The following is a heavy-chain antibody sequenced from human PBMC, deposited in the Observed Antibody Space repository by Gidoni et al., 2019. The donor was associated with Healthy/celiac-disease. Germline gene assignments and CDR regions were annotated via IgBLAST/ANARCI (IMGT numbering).Heavy chain of an antibody. V-gene: IGHV3-9*01. CDR1: GFPFDDYA. Sequence: EVQLVESGGGLVQPGRSLRLSCAASGFPFDDYAIHWVRHAPGKGLEWVSGISVNSGSIGYADAVKCRFTISRDNAKNSLYLQMNSLRAEDTSLYSCAKAQSPTYYDYVWGSYRSPSGAFDYWGQGTLVTVSS. J-gene: IGHJ4*02. CDR3: AKAQSPTYYDYVWGSYRSPSGAFDY. CDR2: ISVNSGSI. D-gene: IGHD3-16*02.